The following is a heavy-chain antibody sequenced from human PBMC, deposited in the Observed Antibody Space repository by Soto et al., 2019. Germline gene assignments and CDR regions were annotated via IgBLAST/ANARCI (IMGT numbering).Heavy chain of an antibody. CDR3: ATGGYSYGWGY. V-gene: IGHV3-74*01. D-gene: IGHD5-18*01. Sequence: GGSLRLSCAASGFTFSSDWMHWVRQAPGKGPVWVSRVNPAGSASSYADFVQGRFTVSRDNAKNTIYLEMNSLSADDTAVYYCATGGYSYGWGYWGQGTLVTVSS. CDR1: GFTFSSDW. J-gene: IGHJ4*02. CDR2: VNPAGSAS.